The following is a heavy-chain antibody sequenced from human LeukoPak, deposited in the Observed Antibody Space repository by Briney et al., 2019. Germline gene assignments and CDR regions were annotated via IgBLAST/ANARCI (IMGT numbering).Heavy chain of an antibody. CDR3: ARDLAGAAAGTIPLFDY. D-gene: IGHD6-13*01. V-gene: IGHV1-46*01. J-gene: IGHJ4*02. CDR2: INPSGGST. Sequence: ASVKVSCKASGYTFTSYYMHWVRQAPGQGLEWMGIINPSGGSTTYAQKLQGRVTMTTETSTNTAYMELRSLRSDDTAVYFCARDLAGAAAGTIPLFDYWGQGTLVTVSS. CDR1: GYTFTSYY.